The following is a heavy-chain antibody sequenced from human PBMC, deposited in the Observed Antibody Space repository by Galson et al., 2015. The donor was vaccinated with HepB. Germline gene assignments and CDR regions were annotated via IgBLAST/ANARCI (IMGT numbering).Heavy chain of an antibody. CDR3: ATTYYYDSSGYYRHDY. D-gene: IGHD3-22*01. V-gene: IGHV1-24*01. CDR1: GYTLTELS. Sequence: SVKVSCKVSGYTLTELSMHWVRQAPGKGLEWMGGFDPEDGETIDAQKFQGRVTMTEDTSTDTAYMELSSLRSEDTAVYYCATTYYYDSSGYYRHDYWGQGTLVTVSS. J-gene: IGHJ4*02. CDR2: FDPEDGET.